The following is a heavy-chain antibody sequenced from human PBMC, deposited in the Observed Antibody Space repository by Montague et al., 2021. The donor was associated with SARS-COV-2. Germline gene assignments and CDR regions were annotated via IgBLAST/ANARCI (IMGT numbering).Heavy chain of an antibody. V-gene: IGHV3-9*01. J-gene: IGHJ3*02. D-gene: IGHD3-22*01. CDR2: IIWNSGAI. Sequence: SLRLSCAASGFTFGNYAMHWVRQAPGKGLERVSGIIWNSGAIAYADSVKGRFTISRDNAKNALYLQMNSLRAVDTAMYFCARVSADDTGGYYLNDAFDIWGQGTMVTVS. CDR1: GFTFGNYA. CDR3: ARVSADDTGGYYLNDAFDI.